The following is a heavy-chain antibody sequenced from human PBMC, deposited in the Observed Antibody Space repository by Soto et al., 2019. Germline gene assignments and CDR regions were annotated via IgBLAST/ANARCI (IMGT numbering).Heavy chain of an antibody. CDR1: GGTFSSYA. Sequence: QVQLVQSGAEVKKPGSSVKVSCKASGGTFSSYAISWVRQAPGQGLEWMGGIIPIFGTANYAQKFQGRVXIXAXXSTSTAYMELSSLRSEDTAVYYCARGATMRSEVDYWGQGTLVTVSS. CDR3: ARGATMRSEVDY. D-gene: IGHD3-3*01. J-gene: IGHJ4*02. V-gene: IGHV1-69*12. CDR2: IIPIFGTA.